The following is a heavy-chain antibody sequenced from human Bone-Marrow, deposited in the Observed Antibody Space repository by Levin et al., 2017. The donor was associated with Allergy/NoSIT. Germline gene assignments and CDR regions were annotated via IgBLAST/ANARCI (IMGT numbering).Heavy chain of an antibody. CDR3: TRLEEASTDGHDY. Sequence: ASVKVSCAASGFIFSGSAIHWVRQASGKGLEWIGRIRNNANSYATAYAASVTGRFTISRDDSKNTAYLQMNSLKTEDTAVYYCTRLEEASTDGHDYWGQGTLVTVSS. J-gene: IGHJ4*02. CDR2: IRNNANSYAT. CDR1: GFIFSGSA. D-gene: IGHD2-8*02. V-gene: IGHV3-73*01.